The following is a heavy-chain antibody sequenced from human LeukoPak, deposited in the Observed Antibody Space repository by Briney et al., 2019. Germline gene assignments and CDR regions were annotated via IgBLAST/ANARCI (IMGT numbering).Heavy chain of an antibody. CDR1: GFTFSSYG. CDR3: ARVGPDCSSTSCYDY. D-gene: IGHD2-2*01. CDR2: ISYDGSNK. Sequence: GRSLRLSCAASGFTFSSYGMHWVRQAPGKGLEWVAVISYDGSNKYYADSVKGRFTISRDNSKNTLYLQMNSLRAEGTAVYYCARVGPDCSSTSCYDYWGQGTLVTVSS. V-gene: IGHV3-30*03. J-gene: IGHJ4*02.